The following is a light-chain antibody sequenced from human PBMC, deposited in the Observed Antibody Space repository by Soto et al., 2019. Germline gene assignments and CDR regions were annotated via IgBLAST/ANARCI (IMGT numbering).Light chain of an antibody. CDR2: DVT. CDR3: CSFAGSDTI. J-gene: IGLJ2*01. V-gene: IGLV2-11*01. CDR1: SSDVGGYSH. Sequence: QSALTQPRSVSGSPGQSVTISCTGSSSDVGGYSHVSWFQQQPGKAPKLMIYDVTKRPSGVPDRFSGSKSGNTASLTISGLQAEDESYYYCCSFAGSDTIFGGGTKLTVL.